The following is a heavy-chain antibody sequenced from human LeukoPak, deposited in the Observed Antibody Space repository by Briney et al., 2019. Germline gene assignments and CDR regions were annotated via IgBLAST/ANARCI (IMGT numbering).Heavy chain of an antibody. CDR3: AKARSYRFDAFDI. D-gene: IGHD3-16*02. CDR2: ISWNSSSI. V-gene: IGHV3-9*01. J-gene: IGHJ3*02. CDR1: GFTFHDYA. Sequence: GRSLRLSCAASGFTFHDYAMHWVRQAPGKGLDWVSGISWNSSSIGYADSVKGRFTIPRDNAKNSLYLQMNSLRAEDTALYYCAKARSYRFDAFDIWGQGTMVTVSS.